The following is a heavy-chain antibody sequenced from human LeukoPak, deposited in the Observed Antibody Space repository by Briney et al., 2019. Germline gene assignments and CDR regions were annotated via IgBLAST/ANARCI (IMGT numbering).Heavy chain of an antibody. D-gene: IGHD4-23*01. CDR3: ARLSTTVVAPNY. CDR1: GGSFSGYY. J-gene: IGHJ4*02. V-gene: IGHV4-39*01. CDR2: IYYSGST. Sequence: SATLSLTCAVYGGSFSGYYWGWIRQPPGKGLGWIGSIYYSGSTYYNPSLKSRVTISVDTSKNQFSLKLSSVTAADTAIYYCARLSTTVVAPNYWGQGTLVTVSS.